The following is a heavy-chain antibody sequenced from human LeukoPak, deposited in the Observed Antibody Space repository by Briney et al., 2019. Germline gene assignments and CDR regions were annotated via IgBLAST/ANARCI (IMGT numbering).Heavy chain of an antibody. CDR2: ISWNSGSI. CDR3: AKDVFYSSGYYFDY. D-gene: IGHD3-22*01. V-gene: IGHV3-9*01. CDR1: GFTFDDYV. Sequence: GGSLRLSCAASGFTFDDYVMHWVRQAPGKGLEWVSGISWNSGSIGYADSVKGRFTISRDNAKNSLYLQMNSLRAEDTALYYCAKDVFYSSGYYFDYWGQGTLVTVSS. J-gene: IGHJ4*02.